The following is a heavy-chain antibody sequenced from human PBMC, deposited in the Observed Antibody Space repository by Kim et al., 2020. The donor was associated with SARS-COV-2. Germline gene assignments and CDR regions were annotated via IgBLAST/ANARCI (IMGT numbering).Heavy chain of an antibody. D-gene: IGHD6-13*01. V-gene: IGHV4-34*01. J-gene: IGHJ6*02. CDR3: ATLIAAAPPGMDV. Sequence: YNPSLKSRVTISVDTSKNQFSLKLSSVTAADTAVYYCATLIAAAPPGMDVWGQGTTVTVSS.